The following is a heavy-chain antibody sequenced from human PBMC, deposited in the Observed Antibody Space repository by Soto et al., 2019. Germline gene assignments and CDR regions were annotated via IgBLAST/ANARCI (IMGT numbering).Heavy chain of an antibody. V-gene: IGHV4-59*01. CDR2: IYYSGST. D-gene: IGHD3-22*01. CDR3: ARDHYYDSTGYYDY. Sequence: SETLSLTCAVSGGSITIYFWSWIRHPPGKGLEWIGYIYYSGSTKYNPSLKSRVTISVDTSKNQFSLKLSSVTAADTAVYYCARDHYYDSTGYYDYWGQGTLVTVSS. J-gene: IGHJ4*02. CDR1: GGSITIYF.